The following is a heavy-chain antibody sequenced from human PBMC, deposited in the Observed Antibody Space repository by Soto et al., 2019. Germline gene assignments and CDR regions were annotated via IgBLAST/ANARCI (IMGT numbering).Heavy chain of an antibody. CDR1: GGSISNHY. D-gene: IGHD7-27*01. J-gene: IGHJ1*01. CDR3: TRANWYSEH. CDR2: IYYNGNT. V-gene: IGHV4-59*11. Sequence: QVQLQESGPGLVKPSETLSLTCTVSGGSISNHYWSWIRQPPGKGLEWIGYIYYNGNTNYNPSLKRRVTMSVDTSKNQISLKLSSVTAADTAVYYCTRANWYSEHWGQGTLVTVSS.